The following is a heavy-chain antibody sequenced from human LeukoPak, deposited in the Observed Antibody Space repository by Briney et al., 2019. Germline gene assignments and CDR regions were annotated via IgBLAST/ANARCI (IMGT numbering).Heavy chain of an antibody. D-gene: IGHD3-3*01. CDR2: IDSDGIST. V-gene: IGHV3-74*01. Sequence: VGSLRLSCAASEFTFSSYWMHWVRQAPGKGLVWVSRIDSDGISTSYADSVKGRFTISRDNAKNTLYLQMNPLRAEDTAVYYCARGFTIFGVVNDAFDIWGQGTMVTVSS. CDR3: ARGFTIFGVVNDAFDI. CDR1: EFTFSSYW. J-gene: IGHJ3*02.